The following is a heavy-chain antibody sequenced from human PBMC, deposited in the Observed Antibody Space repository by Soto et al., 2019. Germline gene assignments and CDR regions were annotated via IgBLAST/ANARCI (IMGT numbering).Heavy chain of an antibody. Sequence: QVQLQESGPGLVKPSETLSLTCTVSGGSISSYYWSWIRQPPGKGLEWIGYIYYSGSTNYNPSLNSRCTISVDPSKNQFPRKLNSMTAADTAVYYCARHNYGSGSTYFDYWGQGTLVTVSS. CDR1: GGSISSYY. V-gene: IGHV4-59*08. CDR2: IYYSGST. D-gene: IGHD3-10*01. CDR3: ARHNYGSGSTYFDY. J-gene: IGHJ4*02.